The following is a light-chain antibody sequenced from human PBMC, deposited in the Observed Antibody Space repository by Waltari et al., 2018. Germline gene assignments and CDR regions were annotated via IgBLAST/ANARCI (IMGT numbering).Light chain of an antibody. Sequence: DIQMTQSPSSVSASVGHRVTITCRASQGISSWLAWYQQKPGKGPNLLIFAASNLQSGVPSRFSGSGSGTDFTLTISGLQPEDSATYFCQQGSSFPPTFGQGTKVEIK. V-gene: IGKV1-12*01. CDR1: QGISSW. CDR2: AAS. CDR3: QQGSSFPPT. J-gene: IGKJ1*01.